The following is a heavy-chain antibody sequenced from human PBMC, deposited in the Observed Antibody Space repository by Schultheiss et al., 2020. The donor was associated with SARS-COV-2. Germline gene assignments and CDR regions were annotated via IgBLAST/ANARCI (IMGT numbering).Heavy chain of an antibody. J-gene: IGHJ6*03. CDR3: ARGAMGIAGAGFYSFYYFYMDV. V-gene: IGHV3-30*03. CDR2: VSYDGSNK. Sequence: GGSLRLSCAASGFTFSSYAMSWVRQAPGKGLEWVAVVSYDGSNKYYADSVKGRFTISRDNSKNTLYLQMNSLRGEDTAVYYCARGAMGIAGAGFYSFYYFYMDVWGKGTTVTVSS. CDR1: GFTFSSYA. D-gene: IGHD6-13*01.